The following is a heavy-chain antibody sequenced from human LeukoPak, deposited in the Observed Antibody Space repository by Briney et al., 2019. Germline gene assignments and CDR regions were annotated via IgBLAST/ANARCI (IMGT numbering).Heavy chain of an antibody. Sequence: GGSLRLSCAASGFTFSNYGMHWVRQAPGKGLEWVAFIRYDGSYKYYADSVKGRFTISRDNSKNTLFLQMNSLRVGDTAVYYGTKSANIAEAGNFDNWGQGTLVTVAS. CDR2: IRYDGSYK. CDR1: GFTFSNYG. CDR3: TKSANIAEAGNFDN. J-gene: IGHJ4*02. D-gene: IGHD6-13*01. V-gene: IGHV3-30*02.